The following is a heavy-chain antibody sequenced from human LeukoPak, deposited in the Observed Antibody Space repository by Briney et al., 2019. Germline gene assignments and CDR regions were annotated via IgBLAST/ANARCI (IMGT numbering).Heavy chain of an antibody. Sequence: PSQTLSLTCSVSGDSITSGDSYWTWIRQPAGRGLEWIGLIYTSGSTKYNPSLKSRITMSLDTSKNQNSLQLNSVTAADTAVYYCAREYSHWGQGTLVTVSS. CDR1: GDSITSGDSY. V-gene: IGHV4-61*02. CDR3: AREYSH. J-gene: IGHJ4*02. D-gene: IGHD5-12*01. CDR2: IYTSGST.